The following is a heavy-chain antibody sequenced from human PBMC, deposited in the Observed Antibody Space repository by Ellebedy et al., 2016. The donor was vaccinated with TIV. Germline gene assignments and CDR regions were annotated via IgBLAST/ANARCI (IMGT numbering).Heavy chain of an antibody. V-gene: IGHV3-33*01. CDR2: IRYGGSNK. D-gene: IGHD2-2*02. CDR3: ARAGYCGDTTCYTGYYYHMDV. J-gene: IGHJ6*03. Sequence: GGSLRLXXAASGFTFSNYGMHWVRQAPGKGLEWVAVIRYGGSNKNYADSVKGRFTISRDNSKNTLYLQMNSLRAEDSAVYYCARAGYCGDTTCYTGYYYHMDVWGKGTTVTVSS. CDR1: GFTFSNYG.